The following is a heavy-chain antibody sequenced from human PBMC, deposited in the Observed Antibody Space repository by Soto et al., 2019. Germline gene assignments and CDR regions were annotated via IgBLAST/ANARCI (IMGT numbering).Heavy chain of an antibody. CDR2: IDPSDSQT. Sequence: XESLRLSCKGSGNSCAGYLSTWVRQKPGKGLEWMGRIDPSDSQTYYSPSFRGHVTISVTKSITTVFLQWSSLRASDTAMYYCARKIYDSDTGPNFQYYFDSWGQGTPVTVSS. J-gene: IGHJ4*02. V-gene: IGHV5-10-1*01. CDR3: ARKIYDSDTGPNFQYYFDS. CDR1: GNSCAGYL. D-gene: IGHD3-22*01.